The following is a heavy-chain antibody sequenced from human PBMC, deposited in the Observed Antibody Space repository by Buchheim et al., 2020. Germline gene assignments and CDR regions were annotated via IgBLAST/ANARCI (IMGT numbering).Heavy chain of an antibody. Sequence: QVQLVQSGAEVKKPGSSVKVSCKASGGTFSSYAISWVRQAPGQGLEWMGRIIPILGIANYAQKFQGRVTITADKSTSTAYMGLSSLRSEDTAVYYCARSRSMVSALNYYYYGMDVWGQGTT. D-gene: IGHD2-8*01. CDR3: ARSRSMVSALNYYYYGMDV. J-gene: IGHJ6*02. CDR2: IIPILGIA. V-gene: IGHV1-69*04. CDR1: GGTFSSYA.